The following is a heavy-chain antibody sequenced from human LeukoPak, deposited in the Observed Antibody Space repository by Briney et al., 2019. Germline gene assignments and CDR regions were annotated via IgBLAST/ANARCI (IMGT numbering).Heavy chain of an antibody. Sequence: AGGSLRLSCAASGFTFSSYGMHWVRQAPGKGLGWVAVIWDDGITKHYADSVKGRFTISRDNSKNTLYLQMNSLRAEDTAVYYCARGKASGGYSGYGLDAFDIWGRGTMVTGSS. CDR1: GFTFSSYG. V-gene: IGHV3-33*01. J-gene: IGHJ3*02. CDR3: ARGKASGGYSGYGLDAFDI. D-gene: IGHD5-12*01. CDR2: IWDDGITK.